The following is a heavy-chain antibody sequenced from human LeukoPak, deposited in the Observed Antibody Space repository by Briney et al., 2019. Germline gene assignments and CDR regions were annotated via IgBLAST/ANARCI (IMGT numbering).Heavy chain of an antibody. CDR2: IYSGGST. CDR3: ARDSLFWELPNTI. Sequence: GGCLRLSCAASGFTVSSNYMSWVRQAPGKGLEWVSVIYSGGSTYYADSVKGRFTISRDNSKNTLYLQMNSLRAEDTAVYYCARDSLFWELPNTIWGEGTMVTVSS. V-gene: IGHV3-53*01. J-gene: IGHJ4*02. D-gene: IGHD3-10*02. CDR1: GFTVSSNY.